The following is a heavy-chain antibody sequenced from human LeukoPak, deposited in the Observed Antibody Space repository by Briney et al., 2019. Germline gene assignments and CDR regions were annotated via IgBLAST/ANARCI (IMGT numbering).Heavy chain of an antibody. CDR1: GFTFSSYG. V-gene: IGHV3-33*01. CDR2: IWYDGSNK. CDR3: ARARWFLEYYFDY. Sequence: GRSLRLSCAASGFTFSSYGMHWVRQAPGKGLEWVAVIWYDGSNKYYADSVKGRFTISRDNSKNTLYLQMNSLRAEDTAVYYCARARWFLEYYFDYWGQGTLVTVSS. J-gene: IGHJ4*02. D-gene: IGHD3-3*01.